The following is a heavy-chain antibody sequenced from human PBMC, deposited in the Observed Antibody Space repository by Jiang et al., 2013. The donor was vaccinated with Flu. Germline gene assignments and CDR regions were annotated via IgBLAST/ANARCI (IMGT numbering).Heavy chain of an antibody. CDR2: INHSGST. Sequence: LLKPSETLSLTCAVYGGSFSGYYWSWIRQPPGKGLEWIGEINHSGSTNYNPSLKSRVTISVDTSKNQFSLKLSSVTAADTAVYYCARWDGWYYGSGSYLGGDWYYYGMDVWGQGTTVTVSS. J-gene: IGHJ6*02. D-gene: IGHD3-10*01. CDR1: GGSFSGYY. CDR3: ARWDGWYYGSGSYLGGDWYYYGMDV. V-gene: IGHV4-34*01.